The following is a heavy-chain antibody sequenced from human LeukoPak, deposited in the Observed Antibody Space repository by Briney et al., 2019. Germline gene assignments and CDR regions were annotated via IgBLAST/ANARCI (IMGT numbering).Heavy chain of an antibody. D-gene: IGHD4-17*01. CDR1: GYSFSTYW. V-gene: IGHV5-51*01. Sequence: GESLKISCKGSGYSFSTYWIAWVRQMPGKGLEWMGIIYPGDSDTRYSPSFQGQVTISADKSISTAYLQWSSLKASDTAMYYCARTTVTTEGGLDYWGQGTLVTVSS. CDR2: IYPGDSDT. J-gene: IGHJ4*02. CDR3: ARTTVTTEGGLDY.